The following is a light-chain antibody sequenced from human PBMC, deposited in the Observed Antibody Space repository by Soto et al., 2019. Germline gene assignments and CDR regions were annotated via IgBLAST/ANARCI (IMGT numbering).Light chain of an antibody. Sequence: EIVLTQSPASLSLSPGERATLSCRASQSVPRNLAWYQQRPGQAPRLLIYDASSRATGIPDRFSGSGSGTDFILSISILLTEDFAVYYCQQSSSWPPEITFGQGTRLEIK. J-gene: IGKJ5*01. CDR3: QQSSSWPPEIT. CDR2: DAS. CDR1: QSVPRN. V-gene: IGKV3-11*01.